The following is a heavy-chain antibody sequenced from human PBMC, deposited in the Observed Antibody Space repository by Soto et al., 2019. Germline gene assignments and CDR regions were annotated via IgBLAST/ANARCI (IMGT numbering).Heavy chain of an antibody. Sequence: EVQLLESGGGLVQPGGSLRLSCAASGFTFSSYAMSWVRQAPGKGLEWVSAISGSGGSTYYADSVKGRFTISRDNSKNTLYLQMNSLRAEDTAVYYCAKVYAPAGQWLALFDYWGQGTLVTVSS. CDR3: AKVYAPAGQWLALFDY. J-gene: IGHJ4*02. CDR2: ISGSGGST. D-gene: IGHD6-19*01. CDR1: GFTFSSYA. V-gene: IGHV3-23*01.